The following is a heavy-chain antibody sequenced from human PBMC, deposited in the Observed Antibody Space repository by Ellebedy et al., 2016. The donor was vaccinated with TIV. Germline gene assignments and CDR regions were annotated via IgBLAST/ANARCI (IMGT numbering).Heavy chain of an antibody. Sequence: AASVKVSCKASGYTFTGYYMHWVRQAPGQGPEWRGWINVNSGGTNYPQRFQGRVAMTRDTSISTAYMELSRLTSDDTAVYYCARDGGVGEDWFDPWGQGTQVTVSS. J-gene: IGHJ5*02. V-gene: IGHV1-2*02. D-gene: IGHD3-10*01. CDR2: INVNSGGT. CDR3: ARDGGVGEDWFDP. CDR1: GYTFTGYY.